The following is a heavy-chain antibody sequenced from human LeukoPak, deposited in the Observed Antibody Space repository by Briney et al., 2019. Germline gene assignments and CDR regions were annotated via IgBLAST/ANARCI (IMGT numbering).Heavy chain of an antibody. CDR1: GGSFSGYY. CDR2: INHSGST. D-gene: IGHD2-21*02. V-gene: IGHV4-34*01. Sequence: PSETLSLTCAVYGGSFSGYYWSWIRQPPGKGLEWIGEINHSGSTNYNPSLKSRVTISVDTSKNQFSLKLSSVTAADTAVYYCARDRPKNHHIVVVTAENDAFDIWGQGTMVTVSS. CDR3: ARDRPKNHHIVVVTAENDAFDI. J-gene: IGHJ3*02.